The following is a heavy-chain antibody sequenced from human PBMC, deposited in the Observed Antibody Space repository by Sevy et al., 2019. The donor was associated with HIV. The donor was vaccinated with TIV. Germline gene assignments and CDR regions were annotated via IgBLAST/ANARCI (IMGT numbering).Heavy chain of an antibody. CDR1: GFTFSSSS. V-gene: IGHV3-21*01. J-gene: IGHJ1*01. CDR2: ISSISNYI. CDR3: ARNGDCGGDCYPGYFQH. D-gene: IGHD2-21*02. Sequence: GGSLRLSCAASGFTFSSSSMNWVRQAPGKGLEWVSSISSISNYIYYADSVKGRFTISRDNAKNSLYLQMSSLRAEDTAVYYCARNGDCGGDCYPGYFQHWGQGTLVTVSS.